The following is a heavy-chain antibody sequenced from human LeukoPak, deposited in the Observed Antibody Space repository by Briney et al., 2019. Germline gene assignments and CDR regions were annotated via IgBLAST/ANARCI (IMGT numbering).Heavy chain of an antibody. J-gene: IGHJ5*02. Sequence: ASVKVSCKASGYPFTGFYMHWVRQAPGQGLEWMGLINPTGGSTGYAQKFQGRVTMTRDMSTSTDYMELSSLRSEDTAIYYCARDNSVGDNAWWFDPWGQGTLVTVSS. D-gene: IGHD1-26*01. V-gene: IGHV1-46*01. CDR1: GYPFTGFY. CDR3: ARDNSVGDNAWWFDP. CDR2: INPTGGST.